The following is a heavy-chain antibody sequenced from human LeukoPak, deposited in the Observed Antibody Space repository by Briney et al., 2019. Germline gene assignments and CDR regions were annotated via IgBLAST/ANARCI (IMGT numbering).Heavy chain of an antibody. CDR2: ISSSSSTK. J-gene: IGHJ4*02. V-gene: IGHV3-48*02. CDR1: GFTFNSYS. D-gene: IGHD3-22*01. CDR3: AHSSDFDY. Sequence: GGSLRLSCAASGFTFNSYSINWVRQAPGKGLEWISYISSSSSTKHYADSVKGRFAISRDNAKNSLYLQMNSLRDEDTAVYYCAHSSDFDYWGQGTLVTVSS.